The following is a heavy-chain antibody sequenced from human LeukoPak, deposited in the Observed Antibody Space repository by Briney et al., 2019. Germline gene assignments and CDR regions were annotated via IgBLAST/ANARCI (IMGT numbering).Heavy chain of an antibody. CDR2: IYTSGST. Sequence: SEALSLTCTVSGGSISSGSYYWSWIRQPAGKGLEWIGRIYTSGSTNYNPSLKSRVTISVDTSKNQFSLKLSSVTAADTAVYYCARVGLGWFDPWGQGTLVTVSS. D-gene: IGHD2-15*01. CDR3: ARVGLGWFDP. CDR1: GGSISSGSYY. J-gene: IGHJ5*02. V-gene: IGHV4-61*02.